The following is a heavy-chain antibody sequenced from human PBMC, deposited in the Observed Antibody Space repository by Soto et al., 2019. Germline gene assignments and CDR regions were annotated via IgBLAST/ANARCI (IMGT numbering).Heavy chain of an antibody. CDR3: ARDGIAARANYYYYGMDV. CDR2: IIPIFGTA. Sequence: ASVKVSCKASGGTFSSYAISWVRQAPGQGLEWMGGIIPIFGTANYAQKFQGRVTITADESTSTAYMELSSLRSEDTAVYYCARDGIAARANYYYYGMDVWRQGTTVTVSS. J-gene: IGHJ6*02. CDR1: GGTFSSYA. V-gene: IGHV1-69*13. D-gene: IGHD6-6*01.